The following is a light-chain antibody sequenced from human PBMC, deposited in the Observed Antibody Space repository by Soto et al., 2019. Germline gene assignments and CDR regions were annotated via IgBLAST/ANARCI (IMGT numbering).Light chain of an antibody. CDR3: QVWDSSTV. CDR1: NIGSKN. Sequence: SYELTKPLSVSVALGQTARITCGGNNIGSKNVHWYQQKPGHAPVLVIYRDSNRPSGIPERFSGSNSGNTATLTISRAQAGDEADYYCQVWDSSTVFGGGTKLTVL. CDR2: RDS. J-gene: IGLJ2*01. V-gene: IGLV3-9*01.